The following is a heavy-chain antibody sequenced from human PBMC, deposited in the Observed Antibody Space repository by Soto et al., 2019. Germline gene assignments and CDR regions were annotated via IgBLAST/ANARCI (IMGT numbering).Heavy chain of an antibody. D-gene: IGHD6-6*01. CDR3: AREQLVNSGLDY. CDR2: IWYDGSNK. CDR1: GFTFSSYG. J-gene: IGHJ4*02. Sequence: GGSLRLSCAASGFTFSSYGMHWVRQAPGKGLEWVAVIWYDGSNKYYADSVKGRFTISRDNSKNTLYLQMNSLRAEDTAVYYCAREQLVNSGLDYWGQGTLVTVSS. V-gene: IGHV3-33*01.